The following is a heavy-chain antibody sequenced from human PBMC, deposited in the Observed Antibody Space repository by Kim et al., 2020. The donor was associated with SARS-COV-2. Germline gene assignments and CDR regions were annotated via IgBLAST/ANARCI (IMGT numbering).Heavy chain of an antibody. V-gene: IGHV4-30-2*04. Sequence: LKSRVTISVDTSKNQFSLKLSSVTAADTAVYYCASSYCSSTSCHREWLDVWGKGTTVTVSS. D-gene: IGHD2-2*01. CDR3: ASSYCSSTSCHREWLDV. J-gene: IGHJ6*04.